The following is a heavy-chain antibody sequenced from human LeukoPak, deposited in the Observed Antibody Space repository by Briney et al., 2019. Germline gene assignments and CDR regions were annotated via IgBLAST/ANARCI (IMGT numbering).Heavy chain of an antibody. Sequence: PGSSLRLSCAASGFTFSRNVMHWVRQAPGKGLEWVALISYDGNNKFYADSVKGRFTFSRDNSRYTLYLQMNSLRGEDAAVYSCARGGIPTGPYYYFYYMDVWGKGTAVTVSS. J-gene: IGHJ6*03. V-gene: IGHV3-30*01. CDR2: ISYDGNNK. CDR3: ARGGIPTGPYYYFYYMDV. CDR1: GFTFSRNV. D-gene: IGHD3-10*01.